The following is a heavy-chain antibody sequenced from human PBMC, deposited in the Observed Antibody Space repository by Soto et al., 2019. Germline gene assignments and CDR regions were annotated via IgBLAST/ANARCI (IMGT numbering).Heavy chain of an antibody. J-gene: IGHJ4*02. D-gene: IGHD3-10*01. CDR2: ISYDGSNK. Sequence: QVQLVESGGGVVQPGRSLRLSCAASGFTFSNYAMHWVRQAPGKGLEWVAVISYDGSNKYYADSVKGRFTISRDNSKNRMYMQMNCLRAADLAVYYCARGEEEGEDYLDSWGQGTLVTVSS. CDR1: GFTFSNYA. CDR3: ARGEEEGEDYLDS. V-gene: IGHV3-30-3*01.